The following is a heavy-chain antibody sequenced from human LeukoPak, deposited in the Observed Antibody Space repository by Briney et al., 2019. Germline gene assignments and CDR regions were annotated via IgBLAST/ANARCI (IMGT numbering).Heavy chain of an antibody. CDR3: ARDIVGAEPDAFDI. Sequence: PSETLSLTCTVSGGSISSYYWSWIRQPPGKGLEWIGYIYYSGSTNYNPSLKSRVTISVDTSKNQFSLKLSSVTAADTAVYYCARDIVGAEPDAFDIWGQGTMVTVSS. CDR2: IYYSGST. D-gene: IGHD1-26*01. V-gene: IGHV4-59*01. CDR1: GGSISSYY. J-gene: IGHJ3*02.